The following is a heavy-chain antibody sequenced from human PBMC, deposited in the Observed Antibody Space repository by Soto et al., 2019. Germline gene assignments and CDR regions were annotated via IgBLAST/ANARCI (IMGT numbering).Heavy chain of an antibody. D-gene: IGHD1-26*01. CDR2: IKEDGSEK. V-gene: IGHV3-7*01. CDR1: GFTFRNYG. J-gene: IGHJ4*02. Sequence: GGSLRLACAASGFTFRNYGMSWVRQAPGEGLEWVANIKEDGSEKYYVDSVKGRFTISRDNAKNSLYLQMNSLRAEDTALYYCARERELYSRWGQGTQVTVSS. CDR3: ARERELYSR.